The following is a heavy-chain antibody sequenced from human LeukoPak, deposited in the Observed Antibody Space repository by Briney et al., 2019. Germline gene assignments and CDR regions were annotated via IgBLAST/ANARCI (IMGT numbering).Heavy chain of an antibody. CDR2: IKQDGSEK. J-gene: IGHJ4*02. D-gene: IGHD1-1*01. V-gene: IGHV3-7*02. Sequence: GGSLRLSCAASGFTFSGSAMHWVRQASGKGLEWVANIKQDGSEKYYVDSVKGRFTISRDNAKNSLYLQMNSLRAEDTAVYYCARGTLWGQGTLVTVSS. CDR3: ARGTL. CDR1: GFTFSGSA.